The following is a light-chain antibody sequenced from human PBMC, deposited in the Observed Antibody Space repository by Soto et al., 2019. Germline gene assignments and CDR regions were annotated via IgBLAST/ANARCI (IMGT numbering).Light chain of an antibody. J-gene: IGLJ1*01. V-gene: IGLV2-14*01. Sequence: QSALTQPASVSESLGQSITISCTGTTRDIAGYNYISWYQQLPGKAPKLMIYQVTIRPSGISNRFSGSKSGNTASLTISGLQAEDEADYYCTSFSSSTSLYVFGTGTKLTVL. CDR1: TRDIAGYNY. CDR3: TSFSSSTSLYV. CDR2: QVT.